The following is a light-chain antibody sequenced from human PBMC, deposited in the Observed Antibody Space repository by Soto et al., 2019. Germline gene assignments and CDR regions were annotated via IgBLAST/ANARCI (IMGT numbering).Light chain of an antibody. J-gene: IGKJ4*01. Sequence: IQMTQSPSSLSASLGDRVTISCRASQGINSYLAWFQQKPGKVPKRLIYAASNLESGVPSRFSGSGSGTEFTLTINSLQPEDFATYYCLQYSGYVPTFGGGTKVDIK. CDR2: AAS. CDR1: QGINSY. V-gene: IGKV1-17*01. CDR3: LQYSGYVPT.